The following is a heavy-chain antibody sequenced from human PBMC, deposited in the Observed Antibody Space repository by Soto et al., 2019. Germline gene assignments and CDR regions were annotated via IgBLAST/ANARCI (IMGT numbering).Heavy chain of an antibody. V-gene: IGHV1-69*13. D-gene: IGHD1-26*01. CDR2: IIPIFGTA. Sequence: SVKVSCKASGGTFSSYAISWVRQAPGQGLEWMGGIIPIFGTANYAQKFQGRVTITADESTSTAYMELSSLRSEDTAVYYCARDQVVGATIGGYYYYYGMDVWGQGTTVTAP. J-gene: IGHJ6*02. CDR3: ARDQVVGATIGGYYYYYGMDV. CDR1: GGTFSSYA.